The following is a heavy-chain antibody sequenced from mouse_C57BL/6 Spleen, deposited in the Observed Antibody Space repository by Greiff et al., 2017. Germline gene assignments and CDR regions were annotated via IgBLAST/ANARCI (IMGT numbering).Heavy chain of an antibody. CDR3: ARYHYYGSSWYFDV. J-gene: IGHJ1*03. Sequence: QVQLQQSGPELVKPGASVKISCKASGYAFSSSWMNWVKQRPGKGLEWIGRIYPGDGDTNYNGKFKGKATLTADKSSSTAYMQLSSLTSEDSAVYFCARYHYYGSSWYFDVWGTGTTVTVSS. D-gene: IGHD1-1*01. V-gene: IGHV1-82*01. CDR1: GYAFSSSW. CDR2: IYPGDGDT.